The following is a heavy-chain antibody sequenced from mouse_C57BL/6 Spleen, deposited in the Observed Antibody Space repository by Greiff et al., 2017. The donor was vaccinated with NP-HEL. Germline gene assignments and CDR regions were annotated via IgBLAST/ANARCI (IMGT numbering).Heavy chain of an antibody. D-gene: IGHD2-3*01. J-gene: IGHJ4*01. CDR1: GYAFSSYW. CDR3: ARPGDDGPYYYAMDD. CDR2: IYPGDGDT. V-gene: IGHV1-80*01. Sequence: QVQLQQSGAELVKPGASVKISCNASGYAFSSYWMNWVKQRPGTGLEWIGQIYPGDGDTNYNGKFKGKATLTADKSSSTAYMQLSSLTSEDSAVYFCARPGDDGPYYYAMDDWGQGTSVTVSS.